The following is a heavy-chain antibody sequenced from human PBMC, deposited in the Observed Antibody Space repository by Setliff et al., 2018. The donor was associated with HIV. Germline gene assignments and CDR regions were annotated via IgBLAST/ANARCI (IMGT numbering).Heavy chain of an antibody. CDR3: ARGPLSSSWYNWFDP. D-gene: IGHD6-13*01. CDR1: GYSISSGYY. J-gene: IGHJ5*02. Sequence: PSETLSLTCAVSGYSISSGYYWGWIRQTPGKGLEWIGSIYHSGTTYYNPSLRSRVTISVDTSKNQFSLKLSSVTAADTAVYYCARGPLSSSWYNWFDPWGQGTLVTVSS. V-gene: IGHV4-38-2*01. CDR2: IYHSGTT.